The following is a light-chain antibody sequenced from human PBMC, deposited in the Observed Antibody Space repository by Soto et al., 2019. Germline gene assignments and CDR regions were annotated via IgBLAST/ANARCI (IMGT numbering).Light chain of an antibody. Sequence: EIVMTHSPATLSVSPGERATLSCRASQSVSSNLAWYQQKPGQAPRLLIYGASTRATGIPARFSGSGSGTEFTLTINSLQSEDFAVYYCQQYNIWPPITFGQGTRLEIK. V-gene: IGKV3-15*01. CDR1: QSVSSN. CDR2: GAS. CDR3: QQYNIWPPIT. J-gene: IGKJ5*01.